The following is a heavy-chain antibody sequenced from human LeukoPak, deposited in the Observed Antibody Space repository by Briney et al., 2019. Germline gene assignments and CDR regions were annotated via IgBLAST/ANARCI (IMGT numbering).Heavy chain of an antibody. CDR2: IIPIFGTA. V-gene: IGHV1-69*05. CDR1: GGTFSSYA. CDR3: AREGTEGGYGMDV. Sequence: PVTVSCTAFGGTFSSYAISWVRQAPGQGLEWMGGIIPIFGTANYAQKFQGRVTMTRDTSTSTVYMELSSLRSEDTAVYYCAREGTEGGYGMDVWGQGTTVTVSS. D-gene: IGHD1-1*01. J-gene: IGHJ6*02.